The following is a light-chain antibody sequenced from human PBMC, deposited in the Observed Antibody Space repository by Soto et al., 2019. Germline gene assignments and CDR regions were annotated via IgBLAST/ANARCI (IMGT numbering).Light chain of an antibody. CDR2: AAS. J-gene: IGKJ1*01. CDR1: QTIMTY. Sequence: DIQITQSPSSLSASVADEVTITCRASQTIMTYLNWYQLKPGKPPRLLIYAASSLQSGVPSRFSGSGSGTDFTLTISSLQPEDFATYSCRQSYNSPQTFGRGTKVDI. V-gene: IGKV1-39*01. CDR3: RQSYNSPQT.